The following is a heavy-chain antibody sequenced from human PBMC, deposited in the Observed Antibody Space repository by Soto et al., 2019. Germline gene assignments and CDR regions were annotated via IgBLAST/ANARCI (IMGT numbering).Heavy chain of an antibody. V-gene: IGHV1-69*12. J-gene: IGHJ6*02. D-gene: IGHD3-3*01. CDR1: GGTFSSYA. CDR2: IIPIFGTA. Sequence: QVQLVQSGAEVKKPGSSVKVSCKASGGTFSSYAISWVRQAPGQGLEWMGGIIPIFGTANYAQKFQGRVTITADESTSTAYMELSSLRSEDTAVYYCASSITSFGVVQEPSYYYGMDVWGQGTTVTVSS. CDR3: ASSITSFGVVQEPSYYYGMDV.